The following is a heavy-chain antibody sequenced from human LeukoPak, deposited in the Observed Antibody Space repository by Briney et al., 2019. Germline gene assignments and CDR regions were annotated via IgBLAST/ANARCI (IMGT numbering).Heavy chain of an antibody. D-gene: IGHD3-10*01. CDR3: ARDAPGNNYGKFDY. CDR2: INAGNDNT. Sequence: ASVKVSCKASGYTFNSYSMHWVRQAPGQRLEWMGWINAGNDNTKYSQNLQGRVTIIMDTSASTVYMELSSLRSEDTAVYYCARDAPGNNYGKFDYWGQGTLVTVSS. CDR1: GYTFNSYS. J-gene: IGHJ4*02. V-gene: IGHV1-3*01.